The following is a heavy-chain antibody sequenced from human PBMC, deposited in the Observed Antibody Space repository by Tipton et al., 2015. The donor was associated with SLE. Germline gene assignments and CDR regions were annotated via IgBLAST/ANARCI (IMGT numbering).Heavy chain of an antibody. V-gene: IGHV3-21*01. J-gene: IGHJ4*02. CDR2: IDDTSGYI. Sequence: SLRLSCAASGFIFSSYTMTWVRQAPGKGVEWVASIDDTSGYIYYADSVKGRFTISRDNAKNSLYLQMNSLRAEDTAVYYCARDMAVSGPDYWGQGTLVTVSS. CDR1: GFIFSSYT. D-gene: IGHD6-19*01. CDR3: ARDMAVSGPDY.